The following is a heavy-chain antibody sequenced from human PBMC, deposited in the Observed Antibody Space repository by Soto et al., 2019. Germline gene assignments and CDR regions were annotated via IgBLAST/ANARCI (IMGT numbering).Heavy chain of an antibody. J-gene: IGHJ4*02. V-gene: IGHV3-11*06. CDR3: VKGVRQPDF. CDR2: ISSSSGDT. D-gene: IGHD1-1*01. CDR1: GFTFTDYY. Sequence: GGSLRLSCVASGFTFTDYYMSWIRQVPGRGPEWLSYISSSSGDTNYADSVKGRFTISRDNAKKSLFLQMNGLRVEDTAVYYCVKGVRQPDFWGRGTLVTVSS.